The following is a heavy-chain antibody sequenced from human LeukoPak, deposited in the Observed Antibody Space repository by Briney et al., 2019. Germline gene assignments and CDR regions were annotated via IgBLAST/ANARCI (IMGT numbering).Heavy chain of an antibody. CDR3: ARTGEEYGDYDY. CDR1: GYTFTGYY. J-gene: IGHJ4*02. D-gene: IGHD4-17*01. Sequence: ASVKVSCKASGYTFTGYYMHWVRQAPGQGREWMGWILPSSGGPYYAQKFQGRITMTRDTSISTAYMELTRLRSDDTAVYYCARTGEEYGDYDYWGQGTLVTVSS. CDR2: ILPSSGGP. V-gene: IGHV1-2*02.